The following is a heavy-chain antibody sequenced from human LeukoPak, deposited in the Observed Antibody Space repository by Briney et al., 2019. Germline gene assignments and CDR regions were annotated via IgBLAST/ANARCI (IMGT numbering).Heavy chain of an antibody. CDR1: GGSISSYY. CDR3: ARAMVRGVRYMDV. CDR2: IYYSGST. Sequence: PSETLSLTCTVSGGSISSYYWSWIRQPPGKGLEWIGYIYYSGSTNYNPSLKSRVTISVDTSKNQFSLKLSSVTAADTAVYYCARAMVRGVRYMDVWGKGTTVTISS. J-gene: IGHJ6*03. D-gene: IGHD3-10*01. V-gene: IGHV4-59*01.